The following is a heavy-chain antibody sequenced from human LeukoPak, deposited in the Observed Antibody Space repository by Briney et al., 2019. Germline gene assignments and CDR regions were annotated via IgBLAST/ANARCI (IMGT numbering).Heavy chain of an antibody. CDR2: ISGSGGNT. CDR3: AKDAVYGEWDWYFDL. J-gene: IGHJ2*01. D-gene: IGHD4-17*01. V-gene: IGHV3-23*01. CDR1: GFTFSSYA. Sequence: GGSLRLSCAASGFTFSSYAMSWVRQAPGKGLEWVSAISGSGGNTHYADSVKGRFTISRDNSKNTLYLQMNSLRAEDTAVYYCAKDAVYGEWDWYFDLWGRGTLVTVSS.